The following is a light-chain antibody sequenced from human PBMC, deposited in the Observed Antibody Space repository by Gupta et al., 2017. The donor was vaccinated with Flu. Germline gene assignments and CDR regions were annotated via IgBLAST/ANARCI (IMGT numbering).Light chain of an antibody. J-gene: IGKJ4*01. Sequence: DIQMAQSPSSLSASVGDRVTITCRASQGIRNDLGWYQQQPGKAPRRLIFDASNLQSGVPSRFSGTGSGTEFTLTISSLQPEDSATYYCRQHNTYPLTFGGGTKVEIK. CDR2: DAS. CDR1: QGIRND. V-gene: IGKV1-17*01. CDR3: RQHNTYPLT.